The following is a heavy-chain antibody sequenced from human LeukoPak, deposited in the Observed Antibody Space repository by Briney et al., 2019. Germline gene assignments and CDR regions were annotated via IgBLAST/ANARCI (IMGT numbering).Heavy chain of an antibody. J-gene: IGHJ4*02. Sequence: PSETLSLTCTAYGGSISNYYWSWVRQPAGKGLEWNGCIHSSGGTTYNPSLKSRVTLSLDTSKNQLSLKLTSVTAADTAVYYCARGGAPEDRGQGTLVTVSS. V-gene: IGHV4-4*07. CDR2: IHSSGGT. CDR3: ARGGAPED. CDR1: GGSISNYY.